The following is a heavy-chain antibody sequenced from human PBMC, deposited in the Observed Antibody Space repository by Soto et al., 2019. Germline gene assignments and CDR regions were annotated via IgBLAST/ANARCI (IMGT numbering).Heavy chain of an antibody. J-gene: IGHJ5*02. CDR3: ARSHDYGDYPDWFDP. CDR2: ISSSSSYI. V-gene: IGHV3-21*01. CDR1: GFTFSSYS. D-gene: IGHD4-17*01. Sequence: GGSLRLSCAASGFTFSSYSMNWVRQAPGKGLEWVSSISSSSSYIYYADSVKGRFTISRDNAKNSLYLQMNSLRAEDTAVYYCARSHDYGDYPDWFDPWGQGTLVTVSS.